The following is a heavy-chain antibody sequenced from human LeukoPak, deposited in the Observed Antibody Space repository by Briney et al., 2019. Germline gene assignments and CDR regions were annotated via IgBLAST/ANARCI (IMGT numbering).Heavy chain of an antibody. J-gene: IGHJ4*02. CDR3: ARERRYCSSTSCSSPPLDY. D-gene: IGHD2-2*01. V-gene: IGHV4-34*01. Sequence: ETLSLTCAVYGGSFSGYYWSWIRQSPGKGLEWIGEINHSGSTNYNPSLKSRVTISVDTSKNQFSLKLSSVTAADTAVYYCARERRYCSSTSCSSPPLDYWGQGTLVTVSS. CDR1: GGSFSGYY. CDR2: INHSGST.